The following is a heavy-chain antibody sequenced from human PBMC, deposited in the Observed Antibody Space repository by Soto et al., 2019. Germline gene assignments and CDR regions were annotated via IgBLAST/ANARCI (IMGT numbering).Heavy chain of an antibody. V-gene: IGHV1-46*01. D-gene: IGHD3-22*01. CDR1: GYTFTSYY. CDR3: ARASNYYDSSGYYDWFDP. J-gene: IGHJ5*02. CDR2: INPSGGST. Sequence: ASVKVSCKASGYTFTSYYMHWVRQAPGQGLGWMGIINPSGGSTSYAQKFQGRVTMTRDTSTSTVYMELSSLRSEDTAVYYCARASNYYDSSGYYDWFDPWGQGTLVTVSS.